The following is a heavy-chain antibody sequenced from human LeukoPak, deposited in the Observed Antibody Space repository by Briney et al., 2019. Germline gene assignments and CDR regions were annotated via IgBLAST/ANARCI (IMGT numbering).Heavy chain of an antibody. Sequence: PGGSLRLSCAASGFTFSNYAIHWVRQAPGKGLEWVAVISYDGSNKYYADSVKGRFTISRDNSKNTLYLQMNSLRAEDTAVYYCAKSVVAATPDAFDIWGQGTMVTVSS. J-gene: IGHJ3*02. CDR1: GFTFSNYA. CDR2: ISYDGSNK. CDR3: AKSVVAATPDAFDI. D-gene: IGHD2-15*01. V-gene: IGHV3-30*04.